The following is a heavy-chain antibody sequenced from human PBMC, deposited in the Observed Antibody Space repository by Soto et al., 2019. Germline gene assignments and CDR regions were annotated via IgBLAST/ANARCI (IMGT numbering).Heavy chain of an antibody. D-gene: IGHD5-12*01. V-gene: IGHV6-1*01. CDR3: AKGDNLGPKTGYAFDP. Sequence: SQTRSVTCAFSGASVSSNTASWNCIRQSPSRGLEWLGRTYFRSKWYNDYAVSVKSRIIINPDTSNNQFSLQLNSVTPEDTAVYFCAKGDNLGPKTGYAFDPWGQGIMVTVSS. J-gene: IGHJ5*02. CDR2: TYFRSKWYN. CDR1: GASVSSNTAS.